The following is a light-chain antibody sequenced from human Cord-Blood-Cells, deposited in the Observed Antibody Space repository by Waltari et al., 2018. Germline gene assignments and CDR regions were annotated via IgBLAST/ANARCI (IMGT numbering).Light chain of an antibody. J-gene: IGLJ3*02. CDR1: SSDVGGYNY. CDR2: DVS. Sequence: QSALTQPASVSGSPGQSITISCTGTSSDVGGYNYVSWYQQHPGKAPKLMIYDVSKRPSGVSIRFPGSKSGTTASLTLSGLQAEAEADYYCSSYTSSSTWVFGGGTKLTVL. V-gene: IGLV2-14*01. CDR3: SSYTSSSTWV.